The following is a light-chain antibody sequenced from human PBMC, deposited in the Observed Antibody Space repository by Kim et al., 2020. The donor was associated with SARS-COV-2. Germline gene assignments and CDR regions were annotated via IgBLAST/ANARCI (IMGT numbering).Light chain of an antibody. CDR3: SSYAGSNNLV. J-gene: IGLJ2*01. CDR2: EVS. V-gene: IGLV2-8*01. Sequence: GQSVPISCTGTSSDVGGYNYVSWYQQHPGKAPKLMIYEVSKRPSGVPDRFSGSKYGNTASLTVSGLQAEDEADYYCSSYAGSNNLVFGGGTQLTVL. CDR1: SSDVGGYNY.